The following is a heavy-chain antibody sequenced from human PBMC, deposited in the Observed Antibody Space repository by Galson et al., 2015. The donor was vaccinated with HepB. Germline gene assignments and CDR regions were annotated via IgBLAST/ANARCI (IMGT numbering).Heavy chain of an antibody. Sequence: SLRLSCAASGFTFSSYAMSWVRQAPGKGLEWVSAISGSGGSTYYADSAKGRFTISRDNSKNTLYLQMNSLRAEDTAVYYCAKVEPRRRGFLEWLFVGGYMDVWGKGTTVTVSS. CDR2: ISGSGGST. V-gene: IGHV3-23*01. D-gene: IGHD3-3*01. CDR3: AKVEPRRRGFLEWLFVGGYMDV. J-gene: IGHJ6*03. CDR1: GFTFSSYA.